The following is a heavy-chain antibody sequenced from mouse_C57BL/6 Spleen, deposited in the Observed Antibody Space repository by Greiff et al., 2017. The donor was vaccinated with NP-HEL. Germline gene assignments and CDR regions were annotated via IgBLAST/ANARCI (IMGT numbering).Heavy chain of an antibody. CDR1: GFTFSDYY. Sequence: EVKLVESEGGLVQPGSSMKLSCTASGFTFSDYYMAWVRQVPEKGLEWVANINYDGSSTYYLDSLKSRFIISRDNAKNILYLQMSSLKSEDTATYYCARDRGYYGSSPWFAYWGQGTLVTVSA. J-gene: IGHJ3*01. CDR3: ARDRGYYGSSPWFAY. CDR2: INYDGSST. D-gene: IGHD1-1*01. V-gene: IGHV5-16*01.